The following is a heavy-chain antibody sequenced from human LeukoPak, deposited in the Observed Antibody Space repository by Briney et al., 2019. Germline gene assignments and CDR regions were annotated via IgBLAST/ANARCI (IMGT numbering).Heavy chain of an antibody. CDR2: ISGDGGIT. CDR3: ARFITVVTSGGFDI. CDR1: GFTFSTSW. Sequence: GGSLRLSCVASGFTFSTSWMNWVRQAPGKGLEWVSIISGDGGITYYADSVKGRFTISRDNAKNSLYLQMNSLRAEDTAVYYCARFITVVTSGGFDIWGQGTMVTVSS. D-gene: IGHD4-23*01. V-gene: IGHV3-21*04. J-gene: IGHJ3*02.